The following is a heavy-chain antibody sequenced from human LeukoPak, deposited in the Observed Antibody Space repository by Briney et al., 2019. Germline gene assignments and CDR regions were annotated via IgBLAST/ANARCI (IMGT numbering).Heavy chain of an antibody. V-gene: IGHV1-24*01. J-gene: IGHJ3*02. D-gene: IGHD1-26*01. CDR3: ATSGSYKLGFDI. Sequence: ASVKVSCKVSGYTLTELSMHWVRPATGKGLEWMGGFDPEDGETIYAQKFQGRVTMTEDTSTDTAYMELSSLRSEDTAVYYCATSGSYKLGFDIWGQGTMVTVSS. CDR1: GYTLTELS. CDR2: FDPEDGET.